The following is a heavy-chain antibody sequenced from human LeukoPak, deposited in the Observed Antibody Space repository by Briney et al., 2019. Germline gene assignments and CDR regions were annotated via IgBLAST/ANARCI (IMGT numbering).Heavy chain of an antibody. CDR1: GGSISSSNW. CDR3: ARAVAASPGYCMDV. J-gene: IGHJ6*03. V-gene: IGHV4-4*02. Sequence: PSETLFLTCAVSGGSISSSNWWSWVRQPPGKGLEWIGEIYHSGSTNYNPSLKSRVTISVDKSKNQFSLKLSSVTAADTAVYYCARAVAASPGYCMDVWGKGTTVTVSS. CDR2: IYHSGST. D-gene: IGHD6-13*01.